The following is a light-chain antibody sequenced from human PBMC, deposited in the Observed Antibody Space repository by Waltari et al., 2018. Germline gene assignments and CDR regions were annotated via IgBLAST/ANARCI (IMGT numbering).Light chain of an antibody. V-gene: IGKV3-15*01. CDR1: QSVNNK. J-gene: IGKJ4*01. CDR3: QQYSDWPLT. CDR2: DAS. Sequence: EIVMTQSPATVSVSPGARVTLSGRASQSVNNKLAWYQQKPGQAPRLLIYDASTRATGIPTSFSGSGSGTEFTITISSLQSEDFAVYYCQQYSDWPLTFGGGTKVEIK.